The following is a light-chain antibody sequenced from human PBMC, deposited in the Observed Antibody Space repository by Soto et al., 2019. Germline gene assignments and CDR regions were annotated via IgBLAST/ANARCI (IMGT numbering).Light chain of an antibody. V-gene: IGKV1-5*03. CDR1: QNINNW. J-gene: IGKJ1*01. CDR2: KGS. CDR3: QQYNSYSWT. Sequence: DIQMTQSPSTLSASVGDRVTITCRASQNINNWLAWYQQKPGKAPKLLIYKGSSLETGVPSRFSGSASGTEFTLTISSLQPDDFAIYYCQQYNSYSWTFGQGTKVEIK.